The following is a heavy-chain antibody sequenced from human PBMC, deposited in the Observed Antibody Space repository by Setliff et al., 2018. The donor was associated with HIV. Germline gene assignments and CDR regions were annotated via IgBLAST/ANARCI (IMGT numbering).Heavy chain of an antibody. J-gene: IGHJ5*01. Sequence: LRLSCAASGFTFTNYEMTWVRQAPGKGLEWVSYISSSGSTIYYADSVEGRFTISRDNAKNSLYLQMSSLRAEDTAVYYCARRTSVGSLAWGQGTLVTVSS. D-gene: IGHD3-10*01. CDR1: GFTFTNYE. V-gene: IGHV3-48*03. CDR3: ARRTSVGSLA. CDR2: ISSSGSTI.